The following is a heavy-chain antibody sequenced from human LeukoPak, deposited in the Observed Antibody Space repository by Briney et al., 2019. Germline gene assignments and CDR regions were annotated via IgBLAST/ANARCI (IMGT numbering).Heavy chain of an antibody. Sequence: GGSLRLSCAASGFTFSSYAMHWVRQAQGKGLEGVAVISYDGSNKYSTDSVKGRFSISRDNSKNTVFLQMNSLRPEDTAVYYCAKGPYGGPSNWFDPWGQGTLVTVSS. J-gene: IGHJ5*02. D-gene: IGHD4-23*01. CDR1: GFTFSSYA. V-gene: IGHV3-30*18. CDR2: ISYDGSNK. CDR3: AKGPYGGPSNWFDP.